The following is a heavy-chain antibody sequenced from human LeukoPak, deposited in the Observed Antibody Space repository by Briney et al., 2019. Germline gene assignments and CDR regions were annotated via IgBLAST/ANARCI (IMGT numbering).Heavy chain of an antibody. V-gene: IGHV5-51*01. CDR3: ARASRDGYNQNFDY. CDR1: GYSFTNYW. Sequence: GESLKISCKGSGYSFTNYWIGWVRQMPGKGLEWMGIIYPGDSDTRYSPSFQGQVTTSADWSISTAYLHWSSLKVSDTAMYYCARASRDGYNQNFDYWGQGTLVTVSS. J-gene: IGHJ4*02. CDR2: IYPGDSDT. D-gene: IGHD5-24*01.